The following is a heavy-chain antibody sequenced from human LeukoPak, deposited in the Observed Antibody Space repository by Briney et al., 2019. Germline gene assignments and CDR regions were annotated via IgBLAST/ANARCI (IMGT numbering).Heavy chain of an antibody. J-gene: IGHJ4*02. CDR3: ARDMKWFDY. D-gene: IGHD1-26*01. CDR1: GGSISSYY. V-gene: IGHV4-4*07. CDR2: IYTSGST. Sequence: PSETLSLTCTVSGGSISSYYWSWIRQPAGKGLGWIGRIYTSGSTNYNPSLKSRVTMSVDTSKNQFSLKLSSVTAADTAVYYCARDMKWFDYWGQGTLVTVSS.